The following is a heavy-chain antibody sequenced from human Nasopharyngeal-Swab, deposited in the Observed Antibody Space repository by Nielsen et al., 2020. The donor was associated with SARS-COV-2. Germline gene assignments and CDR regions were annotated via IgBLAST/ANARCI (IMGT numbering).Heavy chain of an antibody. D-gene: IGHD2-21*02. V-gene: IGHV3-23*03. CDR3: AKGFGPYVTAADY. CDR1: GFIFGSYA. Sequence: GESLKISCAASGFIFGSYAMSWVRQAPGKGLEWVSRVYSGGSGIRYADSARGWFTISRDDSKNTVYLQMNGLRAEDTALYYCAKGFGPYVTAADYWDQGTLVTVSS. CDR2: VYSGGSGI. J-gene: IGHJ4*02.